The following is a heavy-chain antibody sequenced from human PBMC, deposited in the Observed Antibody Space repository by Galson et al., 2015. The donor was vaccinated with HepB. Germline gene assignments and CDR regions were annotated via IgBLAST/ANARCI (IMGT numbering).Heavy chain of an antibody. CDR2: IRSKTDGGTT. J-gene: IGHJ4*02. CDR3: TTAAQSGDY. V-gene: IGHV3-15*01. Sequence: SLRLSCAASEFTFINAWVSWVRQAPGKGLEWVARIRSKTDGGTTDYAAPVKGRFTISRDESKNTLYLQMNSLKTEDTGVYYCTTAAQSGDYWGQGTLVTVSS. D-gene: IGHD3-10*01. CDR1: EFTFINAW.